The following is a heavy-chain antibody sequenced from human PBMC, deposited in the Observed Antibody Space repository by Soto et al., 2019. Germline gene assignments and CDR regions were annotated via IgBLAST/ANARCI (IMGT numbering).Heavy chain of an antibody. CDR1: GFTFSDYY. V-gene: IGHV3-11*01. D-gene: IGHD2-2*01. CDR3: ARPRYQLPQYYYYYYGMDV. CDR2: ISSSGSTI. Sequence: GGSLRLSXAASGFTFSDYYMSWIRQAPGKGLEWVSYISSSGSTIYYADSVKGRFTISRDNAKNSLYLQMNSLRAEDTAVYYCARPRYQLPQYYYYYYGMDVWGQGTTVTVSS. J-gene: IGHJ6*02.